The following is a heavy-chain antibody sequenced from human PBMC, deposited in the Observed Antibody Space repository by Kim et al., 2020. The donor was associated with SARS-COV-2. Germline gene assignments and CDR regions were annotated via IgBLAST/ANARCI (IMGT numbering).Heavy chain of an antibody. J-gene: IGHJ4*02. D-gene: IGHD3-10*01. CDR1: GFTFSDYY. V-gene: IGHV3-11*04. CDR3: ARNELLWFGESHFDY. Sequence: GGSLRLSCAASGFTFSDYYMSWIRQAPGKGLEWVSYISSSGSTIYYADSVKGRFTISRDNAKNSLYLQMNSLRAEDTAVYYCARNELLWFGESHFDYWGQGTLVTVSS. CDR2: ISSSGSTI.